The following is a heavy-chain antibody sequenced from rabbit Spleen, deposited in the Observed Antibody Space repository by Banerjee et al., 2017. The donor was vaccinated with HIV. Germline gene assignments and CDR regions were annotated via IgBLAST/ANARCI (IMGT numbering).Heavy chain of an antibody. Sequence: QEQLVESGGGLVQPGASLRLTCTASGFSFSRSYDMCWVRQAPGKGLEWIACIYAGGSATTYYASWAKGRFTISKTSSTTVTLQMTSLTAADTGTYFCARNGAGSNFAFKLWGPGTLVTVS. CDR3: ARNGAGSNFAFKL. CDR2: IYAGGSATT. J-gene: IGHJ4*01. CDR1: GFSFSRSYD. D-gene: IGHD4-2*01. V-gene: IGHV1S45*01.